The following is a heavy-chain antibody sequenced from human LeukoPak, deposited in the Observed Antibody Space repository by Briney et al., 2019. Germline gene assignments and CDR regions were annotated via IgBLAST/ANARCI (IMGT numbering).Heavy chain of an antibody. D-gene: IGHD2-21*01. CDR3: ARDDSGIIPFDY. J-gene: IGHJ4*02. CDR1: GFTFSSYW. CDR2: IKQDGSEK. Sequence: QPGGSLRLSCAASGFTFSSYWMTWVRQAPGKGLEWVANIKQDGSEKDYVDSEKTRFTISRDNAKNSLFLQMNSLRAGDTAIYYCARDDSGIIPFDYGGKASSATVSS. V-gene: IGHV3-7*04.